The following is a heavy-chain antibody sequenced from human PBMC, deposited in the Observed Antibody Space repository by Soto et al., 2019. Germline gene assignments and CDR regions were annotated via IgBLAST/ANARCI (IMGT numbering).Heavy chain of an antibody. V-gene: IGHV4-39*01. D-gene: IGHD2-15*01. CDR2: IYYSGST. CDR1: GGSISSSSYY. J-gene: IGHJ4*02. CDR3: ARRGAVAATTYDY. Sequence: QLQLQESGPGLVKPSETLSLTCTVSGGSISSSSYYWGWIRQPPGKGLEWIGSIYYSGSTYYNPSLESRVTISVDTSKNRFSLKLSSVTAADTAVYYCARRGAVAATTYDYWGQGTLVTVSS.